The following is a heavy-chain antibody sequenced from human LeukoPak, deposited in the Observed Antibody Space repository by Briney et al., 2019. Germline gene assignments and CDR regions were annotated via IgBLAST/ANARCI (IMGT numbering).Heavy chain of an antibody. CDR3: ARHSPTLAAAGTGWAFDI. V-gene: IGHV4-59*01. CDR2: IYYSGST. CDR1: GGSISSYY. Sequence: SETLSLTFTVPGGSISSYYWSWIRQPPGKGLEWIGYIYYSGSTNYNPSLKSRVTIQVDTSKKQFSLKLSSVTAADTAVYYCARHSPTLAAAGTGWAFDIWGQGTMVTVSS. D-gene: IGHD6-13*01. J-gene: IGHJ3*02.